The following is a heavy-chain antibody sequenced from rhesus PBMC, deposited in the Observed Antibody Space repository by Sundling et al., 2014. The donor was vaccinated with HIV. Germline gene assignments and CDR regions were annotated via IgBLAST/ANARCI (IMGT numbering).Heavy chain of an antibody. CDR3: ARSNPLYLDFDV. CDR1: GDSITDTYR. D-gene: IGHD3-3*01. Sequence: QVQLQESGPGLVKPSETLSLTCAVSGDSITDTYRWTWIRQSPGKGLEWIGYIYGRGPNTNYNPSLKTRVTVSKDSSKNQFSLKLTSVTAADTAVYYCARSNPLYLDFDVWGPGLLVTVSS. V-gene: IGHV4S10*01. J-gene: IGHJ5-1*01. CDR2: IYGRGPNT.